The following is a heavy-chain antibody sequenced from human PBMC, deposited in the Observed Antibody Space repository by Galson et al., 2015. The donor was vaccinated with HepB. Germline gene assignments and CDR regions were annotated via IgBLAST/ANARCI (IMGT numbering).Heavy chain of an antibody. Sequence: SVKVSCKASGGTFSSYAISWVRQAPGQGLEWMGGIIPIFGTANYAQKFQGRVTITADKSTSTAYMELSSLRSEDTAVYYCARFCSSTSCYSFGSGREGLYGMDVWGQGTTVTVSS. CDR2: IIPIFGTA. D-gene: IGHD2-2*02. CDR1: GGTFSSYA. V-gene: IGHV1-69*06. J-gene: IGHJ6*02. CDR3: ARFCSSTSCYSFGSGREGLYGMDV.